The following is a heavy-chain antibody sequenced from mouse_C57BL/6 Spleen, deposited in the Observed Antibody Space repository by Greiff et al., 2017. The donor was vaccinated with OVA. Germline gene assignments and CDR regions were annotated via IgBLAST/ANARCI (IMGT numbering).Heavy chain of an antibody. CDR3: ARSGDYDPFDY. V-gene: IGHV1-69*01. CDR2: IDPSDSYT. Sequence: VQLQQSGAELVMPGASVKLSCKASGYTFTSYWMHWVKQRPGQGLEWIGEIDPSDSYTNYNQKFKGKSTLTVDKSSSTAYMQLSSLTSEDSAVYYCARSGDYDPFDYWGQGTTLTVSS. D-gene: IGHD2-4*01. CDR1: GYTFTSYW. J-gene: IGHJ2*01.